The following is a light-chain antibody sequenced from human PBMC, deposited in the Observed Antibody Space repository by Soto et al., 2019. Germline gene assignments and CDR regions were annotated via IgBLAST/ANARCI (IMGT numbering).Light chain of an antibody. CDR1: SSDVGGYNY. CDR2: EVS. CDR3: SSKTSSSTPYV. J-gene: IGLJ1*01. V-gene: IGLV2-14*01. Sequence: QSALTQPASVSGSPGQSITISCTGTSSDVGGYNYVSWFQQHPGTAPKLMIYEVSNRPSGVSHRFSGSKSGNTASLTISGLQVEDEAEYYCSSKTSSSTPYVFGARTKGTVL.